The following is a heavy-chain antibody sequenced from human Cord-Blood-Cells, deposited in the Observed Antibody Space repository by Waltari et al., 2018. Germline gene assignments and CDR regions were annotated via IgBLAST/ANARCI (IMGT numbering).Heavy chain of an antibody. J-gene: IGHJ4*02. CDR2: CDPEDGET. CDR3: ATSAARSYYFDY. V-gene: IGHV1-24*01. Sequence: QVQLVQSGAEVKKPGASVKVSCKVSVYTLTELSMHWVRQAPGKGLEWMGGCDPEDGETIYAQKFQGRVTMTEDTSTDTAYMELSSLRSEDTAVYYCATSAARSYYFDYWGQGTLVTVSS. D-gene: IGHD6-6*01. CDR1: VYTLTELS.